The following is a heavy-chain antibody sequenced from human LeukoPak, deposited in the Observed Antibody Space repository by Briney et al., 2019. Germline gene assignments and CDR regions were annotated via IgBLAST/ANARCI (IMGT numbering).Heavy chain of an antibody. D-gene: IGHD3-10*01. CDR3: ASLGWGGGSGSYFDY. CDR1: GGSISSYY. J-gene: IGHJ4*02. CDR2: IYYSGST. V-gene: IGHV4-59*01. Sequence: PSETLSLTCTVSGGSISSYYWSWIRQPPGKGLEWIGYIYYSGSTNYNPSLKSRVTISVDTSKNQFSLKQSSVTAADTAVYYCASLGWGGGSGSYFDYWGQGTLVTVSS.